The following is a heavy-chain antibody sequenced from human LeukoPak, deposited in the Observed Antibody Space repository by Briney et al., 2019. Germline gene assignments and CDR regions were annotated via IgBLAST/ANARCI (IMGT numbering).Heavy chain of an antibody. CDR3: ARQSVVPAASGYYYYYIDV. Sequence: GESLKTSCKGSGYRFTSYWIGWVRQMPGKGLEWMGIIYLGESDTRYSPSFQGRVTISADKSISTAYLQWSSLKASDTAMYYCARQSVVPAASGYYYYYIDVWGKGTTVTVSS. D-gene: IGHD2-2*01. CDR1: GYRFTSYW. J-gene: IGHJ6*03. V-gene: IGHV5-51*01. CDR2: IYLGESDT.